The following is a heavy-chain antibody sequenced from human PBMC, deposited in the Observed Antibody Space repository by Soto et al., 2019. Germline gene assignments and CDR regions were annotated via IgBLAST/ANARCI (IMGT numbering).Heavy chain of an antibody. Sequence: QVQLVQSGAEVKKPVSSVKVSCMASGGTFSSYAISWVRQAPGQGLEWMGGIIPIFGTANYAQKFQGRVTITADESTSTAYMELSSLRSEDTAVYYCARDLKVAAHWNYGSVWGQGTLVTVSS. V-gene: IGHV1-69*01. CDR2: IIPIFGTA. CDR3: ARDLKVAAHWNYGSV. D-gene: IGHD1-7*01. CDR1: GGTFSSYA. J-gene: IGHJ4*02.